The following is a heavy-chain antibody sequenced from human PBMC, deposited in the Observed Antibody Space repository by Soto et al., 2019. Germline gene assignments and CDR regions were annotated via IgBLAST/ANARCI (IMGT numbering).Heavy chain of an antibody. Sequence: QSGGSLRLSCAASGFRFSNYVMSWVRQPPGKGLEWLSAVSGSGETTYYADSVKGRFTISRDNSKNTLFLQMNSLRGEDTAVYYCAQDRLRVDVWGLGTTVTVSS. CDR1: GFRFSNYV. V-gene: IGHV3-23*01. D-gene: IGHD2-15*01. CDR3: AQDRLRVDV. CDR2: VSGSGETT. J-gene: IGHJ6*02.